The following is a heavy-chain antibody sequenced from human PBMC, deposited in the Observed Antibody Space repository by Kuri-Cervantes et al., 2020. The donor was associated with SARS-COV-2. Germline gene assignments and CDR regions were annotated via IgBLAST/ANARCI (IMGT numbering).Heavy chain of an antibody. CDR3: ARDGGTSIAAAGMEYAFDI. D-gene: IGHD6-13*01. Sequence: SQTLSLTCAVYGGSFSGYYWSWIRQPPGKGLEWIGEINHSGSTNYNPSLKSRVTMSVDTSKNQFSLKLSSVTAADTAVYYCARDGGTSIAAAGMEYAFDIWGQGTMVTVSS. J-gene: IGHJ3*02. CDR1: GGSFSGYY. CDR2: INHSGST. V-gene: IGHV4-34*01.